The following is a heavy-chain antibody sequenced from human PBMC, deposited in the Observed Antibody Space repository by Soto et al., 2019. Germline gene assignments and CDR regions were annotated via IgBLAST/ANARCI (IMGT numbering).Heavy chain of an antibody. CDR2: IKQDGSEK. CDR1: GLTFISYW. CDR3: ARAGLLDYDFWSGYHDAFDI. D-gene: IGHD3-3*01. V-gene: IGHV3-7*01. J-gene: IGHJ3*02. Sequence: GGSLRLSCAASGLTFISYWMSWVRQATGKGLEWVANIKQDGSEKYYVDSVKGRFTISRDNAKNSLYLQMNSLRAEDTAVYYCARAGLLDYDFWSGYHDAFDIWGQGTTVTVSS.